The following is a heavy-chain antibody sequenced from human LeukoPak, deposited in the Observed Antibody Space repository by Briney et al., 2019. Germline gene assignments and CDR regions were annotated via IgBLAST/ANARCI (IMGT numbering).Heavy chain of an antibody. J-gene: IGHJ4*02. Sequence: SETLSLTCTVSGGSISSYYWSWIRQPPGKGLEWIGYIYYSGSTNYNPFLKSRVTISVDTSKNQFSLKLSSVTAADTAVYYCATYCSGGSCYSGFDYWGQGTLVTVSS. D-gene: IGHD2-15*01. CDR3: ATYCSGGSCYSGFDY. V-gene: IGHV4-59*08. CDR2: IYYSGST. CDR1: GGSISSYY.